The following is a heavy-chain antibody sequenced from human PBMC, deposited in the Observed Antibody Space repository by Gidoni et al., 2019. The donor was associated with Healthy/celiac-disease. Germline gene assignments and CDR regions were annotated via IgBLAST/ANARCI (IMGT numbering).Heavy chain of an antibody. CDR1: GGSFSGYY. Sequence: QVQLQQWGAGLLKPSETLSLTCAVYGGSFSGYYWSWIRQPPGKGLEWIGEINHSGSTNYNPSLKSRVTISVDTSKNQFSLKLRSVTAADTAVYYCARGSTVTIDYWGQGTLVTVSS. V-gene: IGHV4-34*01. J-gene: IGHJ4*02. CDR3: ARGSTVTIDY. CDR2: INHSGST. D-gene: IGHD4-17*01.